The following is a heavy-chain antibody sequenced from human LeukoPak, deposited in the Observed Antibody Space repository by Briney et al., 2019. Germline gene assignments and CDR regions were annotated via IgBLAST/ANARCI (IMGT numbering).Heavy chain of an antibody. J-gene: IGHJ4*02. D-gene: IGHD3-10*01. CDR2: IYSGGST. Sequence: PGGSLRLSCAASGFTFSSYSMNWVRQAPGKGLEWVSVIYSGGSTYYADSVKGRFTISRDNSKNTLYLQMNSLRAEDTAVYYCARGYFHWGQGTLVTVSS. CDR3: ARGYFH. CDR1: GFTFSSYS. V-gene: IGHV3-53*01.